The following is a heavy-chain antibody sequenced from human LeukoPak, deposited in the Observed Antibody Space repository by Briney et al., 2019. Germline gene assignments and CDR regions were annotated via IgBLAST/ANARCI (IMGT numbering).Heavy chain of an antibody. CDR2: INPSGGST. CDR1: GYSLTNYY. CDR3: ARGAPTTRIGAGRFDY. Sequence: ASVKVSCKALGYSLTNYYVHWVRPATGQGLEGIGEINPSGGSTSYAQKFQGRITVTRDTYTNTVYMDLSSLRSEDTATYYCARGAPTTRIGAGRFDYWGQGSLLTVAS. J-gene: IGHJ4*02. D-gene: IGHD5-12*01. V-gene: IGHV1-46*01.